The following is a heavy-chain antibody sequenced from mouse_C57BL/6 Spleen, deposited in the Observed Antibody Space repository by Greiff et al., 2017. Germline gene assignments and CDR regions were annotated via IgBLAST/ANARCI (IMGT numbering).Heavy chain of an antibody. Sequence: VQLQQSGPELVKPGASVKISCKASGYSFTDYNMNWVKQSNGKSLEWIGVINPNYGTTSYNQKFKGKATLTVDQSSSPAYMQLNSLTSEDSACYYCARYYDYGSWAMDYWGQGTSVTVSS. V-gene: IGHV1-39*01. J-gene: IGHJ4*01. D-gene: IGHD1-1*01. CDR1: GYSFTDYN. CDR2: INPNYGTT. CDR3: ARYYDYGSWAMDY.